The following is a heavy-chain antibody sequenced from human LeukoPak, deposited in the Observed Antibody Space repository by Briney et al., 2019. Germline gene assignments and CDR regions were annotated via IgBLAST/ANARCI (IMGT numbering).Heavy chain of an antibody. V-gene: IGHV4-30-2*01. CDR2: IYHSGST. J-gene: IGHJ4*02. CDR3: ARGSLGFGELNY. Sequence: PSETLSLTCAVSGGSISGGGYSWSWIRQPPGKGLEWIGYIYHSGSTYYDPSLKSRVTISVDRSKNQFSLKLSSVTAADTAVYYCARGSLGFGELNYWGQGTLVTVSS. CDR1: GGSISGGGYS. D-gene: IGHD3-10*01.